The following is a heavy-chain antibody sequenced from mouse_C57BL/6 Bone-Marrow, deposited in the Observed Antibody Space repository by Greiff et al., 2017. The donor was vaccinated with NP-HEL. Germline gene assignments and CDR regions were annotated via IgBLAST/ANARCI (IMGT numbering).Heavy chain of an antibody. J-gene: IGHJ4*01. CDR2: ISSGGSYT. D-gene: IGHD1-1*01. CDR1: GFTFSSYG. CDR3: ARPYYYGSSYAMDY. Sequence: EVNVVESGGDLVKPGGSLKLSCAASGFTFSSYGMSWVRQTPDKRLEWVATISSGGSYTYYPASVKGGFTISRDNAKNTLYLQMSSLKSEDTAMYYCARPYYYGSSYAMDYWGQGTSVTVSS. V-gene: IGHV5-6*01.